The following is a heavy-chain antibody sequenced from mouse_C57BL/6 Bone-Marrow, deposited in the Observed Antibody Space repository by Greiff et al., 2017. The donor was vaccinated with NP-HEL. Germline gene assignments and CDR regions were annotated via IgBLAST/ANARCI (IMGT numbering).Heavy chain of an antibody. CDR3: ARSGYGSSYDAMDY. Sequence: VQLHQSGPELVKPGASVKISCKASGYTFTDYYMNWVKQSHGKSLEWIGDINPNNGGTSYNQKFKGKATLTVDKSSSTAYMELRSLTSEDSAVYYCARSGYGSSYDAMDYWGQGTSVTVSS. CDR1: GYTFTDYY. V-gene: IGHV1-26*01. CDR2: INPNNGGT. J-gene: IGHJ4*01. D-gene: IGHD1-1*01.